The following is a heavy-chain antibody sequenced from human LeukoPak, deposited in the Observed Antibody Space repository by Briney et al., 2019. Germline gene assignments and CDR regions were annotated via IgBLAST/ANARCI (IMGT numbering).Heavy chain of an antibody. J-gene: IGHJ4*02. V-gene: IGHV4-31*11. Sequence: SQTLSLTCAVSGGSISSGGYYWGWSRQHPGKGLEWIVYIYYSGSTYYNPSLKSRVTISVDTSKNQFSLKLSSVTAADTAVFYCARSPYYYDHLYYFDYWSQGTLVTVSS. CDR1: GGSISSGGYY. CDR3: ARSPYYYDHLYYFDY. D-gene: IGHD3-22*01. CDR2: IYYSGST.